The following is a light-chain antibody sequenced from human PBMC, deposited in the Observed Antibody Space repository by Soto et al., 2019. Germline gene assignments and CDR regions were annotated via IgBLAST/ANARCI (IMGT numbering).Light chain of an antibody. V-gene: IGKV1-12*01. CDR3: QQANSFPLT. CDR2: TAS. J-gene: IGKJ4*01. CDR1: QGISSL. Sequence: DIQMTQSPSSVSASVGDRVTITCRASQGISSLLAWYQQKPGKAPNLLIHTASSLQSGVPSRFSGSGSGTDFTLTISSLQPEGFATYYCQQANSFPLTFDGGTKVEIK.